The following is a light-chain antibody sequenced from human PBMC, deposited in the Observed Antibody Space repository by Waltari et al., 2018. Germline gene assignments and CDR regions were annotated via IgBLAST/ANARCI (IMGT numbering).Light chain of an antibody. CDR1: QSVSTK. V-gene: IGKV3-15*01. J-gene: IGKJ5*01. CDR2: AAS. CDR3: QQYEKWPTT. Sequence: IVVTQSPASLSASPGERATLSCRASQSVSTKFGWYQQRPGQAPRLLIYAASTRAIGIPARFSGGGSGTEFTLTISSLQSEDLGIYYCQQYEKWPTTFGQGTRLDSK.